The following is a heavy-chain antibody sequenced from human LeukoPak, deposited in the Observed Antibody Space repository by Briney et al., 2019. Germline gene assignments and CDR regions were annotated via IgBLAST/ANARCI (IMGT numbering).Heavy chain of an antibody. CDR1: GFTFSNYW. CDR2: IKEDGSEE. V-gene: IGHV3-7*01. CDR3: ARDNGDY. Sequence: GGSLRLSCAASGFTFSNYWMNWIRQAPGKGLEWVANIKEDGSEEYYVDSVKGRLTISRDNAKNSLYLQMNSLRAEDTAVYYCARDNGDYWGQGTLVTVSS. J-gene: IGHJ4*02.